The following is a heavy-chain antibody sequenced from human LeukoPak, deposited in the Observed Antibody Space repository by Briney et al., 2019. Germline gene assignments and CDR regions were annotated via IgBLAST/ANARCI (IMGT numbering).Heavy chain of an antibody. CDR2: MNPNSGNT. V-gene: IGHV1-8*01. CDR3: ARETKMYQLLDPDAFDM. CDR1: GYTFTSYD. J-gene: IGHJ3*02. Sequence: ASVKVSCKASGYTFTSYDINWVRQATGQGLEWMGWMNPNSGNTGYAQKFQGRVTMTTDTSTSTAYMELRSLRSDDTAVYYCARETKMYQLLDPDAFDMWGQGTMVTVSS. D-gene: IGHD2-2*02.